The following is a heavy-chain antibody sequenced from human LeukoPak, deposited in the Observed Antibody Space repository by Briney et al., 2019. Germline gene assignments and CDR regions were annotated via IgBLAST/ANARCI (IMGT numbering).Heavy chain of an antibody. J-gene: IGHJ4*02. CDR1: GFTFDDYA. Sequence: GRSLRLSCAASGFTFDDYAMHWVRQAPGKGLEWVSGISWNSGSIGYADSVKGRFTISRDNAKNSLYLQMNSLRAEDTALYYCAKAPNGYYFLDYWGRGTLVTVSS. V-gene: IGHV3-9*01. D-gene: IGHD3-22*01. CDR2: ISWNSGSI. CDR3: AKAPNGYYFLDY.